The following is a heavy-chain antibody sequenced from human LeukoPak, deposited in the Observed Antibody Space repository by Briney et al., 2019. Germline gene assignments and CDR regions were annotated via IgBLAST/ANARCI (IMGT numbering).Heavy chain of an antibody. Sequence: TTSETLSLTCTVSGGSISSYYWSWIRQPPGKGLEWIGYIYYSGSTNYNPSLKSRVTISVDTSKNQFSLKLTSVTAADTAVYYCAREGYSYISEGFDYWGQGTLVTVSS. D-gene: IGHD5-18*01. CDR3: AREGYSYISEGFDY. V-gene: IGHV4-59*12. CDR2: IYYSGST. CDR1: GGSISSYY. J-gene: IGHJ4*02.